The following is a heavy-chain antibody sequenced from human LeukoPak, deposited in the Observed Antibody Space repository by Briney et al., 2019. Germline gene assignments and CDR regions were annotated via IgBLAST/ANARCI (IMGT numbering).Heavy chain of an antibody. CDR1: NGSISGYY. CDR2: VHYSGST. D-gene: IGHD3-22*01. J-gene: IGHJ4*02. CDR3: ARLIRRVGYFDY. V-gene: IGHV4-59*08. Sequence: PSETLSLTCTVSNGSISGYYWSWIRQPPGKALEWIGNVHYSGSTDYNPSLNGRVTISLDTSKNHFSLKVSPVTAADTALYYCARLIRRVGYFDYWGQGTLVTVSS.